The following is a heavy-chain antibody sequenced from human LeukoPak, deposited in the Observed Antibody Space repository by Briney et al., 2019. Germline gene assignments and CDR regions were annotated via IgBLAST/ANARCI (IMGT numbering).Heavy chain of an antibody. CDR2: ISGSGGST. CDR3: AKGRTPYDSSATDAFDI. CDR1: GFTFSSYA. Sequence: GGSLRLSCAASGFTFSSYAMSWVRQAPGKGLEWVSAISGSGGSTYYADSVKGRFTISRDNSKNTLYLQMNSLRAEDTAVYYCAKGRTPYDSSATDAFDIWGQGTMVTVSS. V-gene: IGHV3-23*01. J-gene: IGHJ3*02. D-gene: IGHD3-22*01.